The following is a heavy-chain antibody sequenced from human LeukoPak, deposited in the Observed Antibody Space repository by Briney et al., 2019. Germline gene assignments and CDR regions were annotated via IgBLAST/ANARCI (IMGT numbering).Heavy chain of an antibody. V-gene: IGHV5-51*01. CDR1: GYSFSSYW. CDR3: ARHLSSISSCPNY. CDR2: IYPGDSRT. J-gene: IGHJ4*02. Sequence: GESLKISCTGSGYSFSSYWIAWVRQMPGRGLEWMGAIYPGDSRTTYSQSFQGQVTVSVDKSIKTAYLQWSSLTASDTAIYYCARHLSSISSCPNYWGQGTLVTVSS. D-gene: IGHD2-2*01.